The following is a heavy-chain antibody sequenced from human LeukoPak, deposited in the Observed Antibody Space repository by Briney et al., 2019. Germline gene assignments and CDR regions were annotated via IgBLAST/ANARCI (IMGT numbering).Heavy chain of an antibody. D-gene: IGHD3-22*01. Sequence: ASVKVSCTASGGTFSSYAISWVRQAPGQGLEWMGGIIPIFGTANYAQKFQGRVTITADESTSTAYMELSSLRSEDTAVYYCAREDAGASGYYGLSPFDYWGQGTLVTVSS. J-gene: IGHJ4*02. CDR1: GGTFSSYA. CDR3: AREDAGASGYYGLSPFDY. V-gene: IGHV1-69*13. CDR2: IIPIFGTA.